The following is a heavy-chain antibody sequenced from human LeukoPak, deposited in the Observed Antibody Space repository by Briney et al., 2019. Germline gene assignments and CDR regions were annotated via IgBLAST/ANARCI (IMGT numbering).Heavy chain of an antibody. CDR1: GFTFSSYW. J-gene: IGHJ4*02. CDR3: AKDPGPETTIFGVVIGNYFDY. D-gene: IGHD3-3*01. CDR2: MRYDGSNK. V-gene: IGHV3-30*02. Sequence: GGSLRLSCAASGFTFSSYWMHWVRQAPGKGLEWVAFMRYDGSNKYYADSVKGRFTISRDNSKNTLYLQMNSLRAEDTAVYYCAKDPGPETTIFGVVIGNYFDYWGQGTLVTVSS.